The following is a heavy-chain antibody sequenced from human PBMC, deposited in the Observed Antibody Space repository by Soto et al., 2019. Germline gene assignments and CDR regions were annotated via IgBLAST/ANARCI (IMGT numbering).Heavy chain of an antibody. V-gene: IGHV1-46*01. J-gene: IGHJ4*02. D-gene: IGHD5-12*01. Sequence: QVQLVQSGAEVKKPGASVKVSCKASGYSFTSYFIHWVRQAPGQGIEWMGIINPSGGGTRYAEKFQCRVAMTTDTSASTVYMELSGLRSEDTAMYYCARMDAVKNSGWLNVDCWGQGTLVTVSS. CDR2: INPSGGGT. CDR1: GYSFTSYF. CDR3: ARMDAVKNSGWLNVDC.